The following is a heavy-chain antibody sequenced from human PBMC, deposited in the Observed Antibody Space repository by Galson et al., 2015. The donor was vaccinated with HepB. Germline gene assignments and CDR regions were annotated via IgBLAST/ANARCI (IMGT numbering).Heavy chain of an antibody. CDR3: VKEWVGTLADFRGAFDV. J-gene: IGHJ3*01. CDR1: GFIFDDYA. V-gene: IGHV3-9*01. CDR2: FSWNSGNK. Sequence: SLRLSCAASGFIFDDYAMNWVRQAPGKGLEWVAGFSWNSGNKAYADFVKGRLTISRDNVKNSLYLQMNSLRPEDTAFYYCVKEWVGTLADFRGAFDVWCHGTMVTVSS. D-gene: IGHD3-10*01.